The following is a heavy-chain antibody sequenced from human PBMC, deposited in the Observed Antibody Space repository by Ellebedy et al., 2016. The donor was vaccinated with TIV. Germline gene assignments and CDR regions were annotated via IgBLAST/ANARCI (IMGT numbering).Heavy chain of an antibody. V-gene: IGHV1-18*01. D-gene: IGHD2-2*01. J-gene: IGHJ5*02. CDR3: ARDGVPAPNWFDP. Sequence: ASVKVSCXASGYTFTSYGISWVRQAPGQGLEWMGWINPNSGGTNYAQKLQGRVTMTTDTSTSTAYMELRSLRSDDTAVYYCARDGVPAPNWFDPWGQGTLVTVSS. CDR1: GYTFTSYG. CDR2: INPNSGGT.